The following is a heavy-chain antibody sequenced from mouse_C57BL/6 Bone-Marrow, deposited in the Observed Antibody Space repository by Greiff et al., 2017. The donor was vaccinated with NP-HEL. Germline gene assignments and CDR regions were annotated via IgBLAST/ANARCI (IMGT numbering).Heavy chain of an antibody. CDR3: ARNWDE. D-gene: IGHD4-1*01. CDR2: IDPNSGGT. Sequence: QVQLQQSGAELARPGASVKLSCKASGYTFTSYGISWVKQITGQGLEWIGRIDPNSGGTKYNEKFKSKATLTVDKPSSTAYMQLSSLTSEDSAVYYCARNWDEWGQGTTLTVSS. CDR1: GYTFTSYG. V-gene: IGHV1-72*01. J-gene: IGHJ2*01.